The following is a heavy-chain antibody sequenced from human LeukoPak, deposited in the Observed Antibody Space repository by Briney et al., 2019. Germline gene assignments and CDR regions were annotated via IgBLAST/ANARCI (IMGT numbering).Heavy chain of an antibody. CDR2: IYYSGTS. Sequence: SETLSLTCSVSGGSFSSSTYYWGWIRQPPGKGLEWIGAIYYSGTSYYNSSLKSRVTISVDTSKNQFSLKLSSVTAADTAVYYCARQPVVAATPFYYMDVWGKGAPVTISS. CDR1: GGSFSSSTYY. CDR3: ARQPVVAATPFYYMDV. J-gene: IGHJ6*03. D-gene: IGHD2-15*01. V-gene: IGHV4-39*01.